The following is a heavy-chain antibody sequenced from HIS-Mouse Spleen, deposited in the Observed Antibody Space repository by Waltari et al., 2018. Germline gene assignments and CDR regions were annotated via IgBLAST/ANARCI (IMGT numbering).Heavy chain of an antibody. V-gene: IGHV3-53*01. J-gene: IGHJ2*01. CDR3: ARGGLAAAGWYFDL. D-gene: IGHD6-13*01. CDR2: IYSGGST. CDR1: VFTVSSKY. Sequence: EVQLVESGGGLIQPGGSLRLSCAASVFTVSSKYMSWVREAQGKGLEWVSVIYSGGSTYYADSVKGRFTISRDNSKNTLYLQMNSLRAEDTAVYYCARGGLAAAGWYFDLWGRGTLVTVSS.